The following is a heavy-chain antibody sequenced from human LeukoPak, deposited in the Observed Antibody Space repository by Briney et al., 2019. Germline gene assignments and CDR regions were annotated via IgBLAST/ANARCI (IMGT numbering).Heavy chain of an antibody. Sequence: SETLSLTCTVSGGSISSYYWSWIRQPPGKGLEWIGYIHYSGSTYYNPSLKSRVTVSVDTSKNQFSLKLSSVTAADTAVYYCARLSYDILTGYPYYYYMDVWGKGTTVTISS. D-gene: IGHD3-9*01. CDR1: GGSISSYY. V-gene: IGHV4-59*01. CDR2: IHYSGST. CDR3: ARLSYDILTGYPYYYYMDV. J-gene: IGHJ6*03.